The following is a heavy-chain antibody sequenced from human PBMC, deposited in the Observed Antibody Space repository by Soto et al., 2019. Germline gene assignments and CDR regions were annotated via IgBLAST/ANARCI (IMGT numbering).Heavy chain of an antibody. Sequence: PSETLSLTCAVSGDSISSYYWSWIRQPPGKGLEWIGYIYYSGSTNYNPSLKSRVTISVDTSKNQFSLKLSSVTAADTAVYYCASQDCSGGSCYDPGGWFDPWGQGTLVTVSS. J-gene: IGHJ5*02. D-gene: IGHD2-15*01. CDR1: GDSISSYY. V-gene: IGHV4-59*01. CDR3: ASQDCSGGSCYDPGGWFDP. CDR2: IYYSGST.